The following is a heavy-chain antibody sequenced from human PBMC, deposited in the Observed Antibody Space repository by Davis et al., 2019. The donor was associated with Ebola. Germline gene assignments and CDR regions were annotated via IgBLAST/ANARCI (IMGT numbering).Heavy chain of an antibody. V-gene: IGHV3-74*01. CDR2: IDTDGTTT. CDR1: GFTFSNYW. J-gene: IGHJ4*02. Sequence: PGGSLRLSCTASGFTFSNYWMYWVRQAPGKGLVWVSLIDTDGTTTTYADSVKGRFTISRDNAKNTLYLQMNSLRAEDTAVYYCGGYYWGQGTLVTVSS. CDR3: GGYY.